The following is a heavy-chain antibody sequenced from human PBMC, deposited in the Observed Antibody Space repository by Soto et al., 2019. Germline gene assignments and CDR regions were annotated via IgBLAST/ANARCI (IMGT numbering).Heavy chain of an antibody. D-gene: IGHD3-22*01. CDR3: ARKGYYDSSGAFDI. V-gene: IGHV4-30-4*01. J-gene: IGHJ3*02. Sequence: PSETLSLTCTVSGGSISSGDYYWSWIRQPPGKGLEWIGYIYYSGSTYYNPSLKSRVTISVDTSKNQFSLKLSSVTAADTAVYYCARKGYYDSSGAFDIWGQGTMVTVSS. CDR2: IYYSGST. CDR1: GGSISSGDYY.